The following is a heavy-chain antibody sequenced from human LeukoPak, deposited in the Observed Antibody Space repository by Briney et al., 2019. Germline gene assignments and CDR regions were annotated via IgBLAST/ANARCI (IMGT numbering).Heavy chain of an antibody. Sequence: SQTLSLTCTVSGGSISSGDYYWSWIRHPPGKGLEWIGYIYYSGSTYYNPSLKSRVTISVDTSKNQFSLKLSSVTAADTAVYYCARVVTTVTGFDPWGQGTLVTVSS. V-gene: IGHV4-30-4*01. CDR1: GGSISSGDYY. D-gene: IGHD4-17*01. J-gene: IGHJ5*02. CDR3: ARVVTTVTGFDP. CDR2: IYYSGST.